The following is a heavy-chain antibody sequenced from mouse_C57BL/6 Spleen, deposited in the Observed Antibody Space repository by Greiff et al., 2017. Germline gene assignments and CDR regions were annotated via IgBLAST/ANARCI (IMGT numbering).Heavy chain of an antibody. CDR3: AREGLYDGSSGDF. CDR2: INPSSGYT. D-gene: IGHD1-1*01. Sequence: VKLQESGAELAKPGASVKLSCKASGYTFTSYRMHWVKQRPGQGLEWIGYINPSSGYTMYNQKFKDKATLTAATYSRTAYMQLKSHTYENSGVYYCAREGLYDGSSGDFWGQGTTLTVSS. J-gene: IGHJ2*01. V-gene: IGHV1-7*01. CDR1: GYTFTSYR.